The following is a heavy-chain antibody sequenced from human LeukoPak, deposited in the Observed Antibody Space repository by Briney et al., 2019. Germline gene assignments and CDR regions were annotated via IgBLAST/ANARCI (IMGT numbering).Heavy chain of an antibody. J-gene: IGHJ5*02. CDR1: GYTFTSYD. CDR3: AKLPLPSIIVVRNWFDP. CDR2: MNPNSGNT. D-gene: IGHD3-22*01. V-gene: IGHV1-8*01. Sequence: ASVKVSCKASGYTFTSYDINWVRQATGQGLEWMGWMNPNSGNTGYAQKFQGRVTMTRDTSISTAYMELSSLRSEDTAVYYCAKLPLPSIIVVRNWFDPWGQGTLVTVSS.